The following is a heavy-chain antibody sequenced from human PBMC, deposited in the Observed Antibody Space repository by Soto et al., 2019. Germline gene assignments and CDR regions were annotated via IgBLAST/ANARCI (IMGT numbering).Heavy chain of an antibody. CDR3: ARAITMVRGVIISNWFDP. CDR1: GYTFTSYG. V-gene: IGHV1-18*01. D-gene: IGHD3-10*01. J-gene: IGHJ5*02. CDR2: ISAYNGNT. Sequence: QVQLVQSGAEVKKPGASVKVSCKASGYTFTSYGISWVRQAPGQGLEWMGWISAYNGNTNYAQKLQGRVTMTTDTSTSTAYMELRRLRSDDTAVYYCARAITMVRGVIISNWFDPWGQGTLVTVSS.